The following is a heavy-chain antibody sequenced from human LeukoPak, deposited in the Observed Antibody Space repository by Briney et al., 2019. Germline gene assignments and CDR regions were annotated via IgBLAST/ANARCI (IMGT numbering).Heavy chain of an antibody. Sequence: SETLSLACTVSGDSINSSYYYWGWIRQPPGKGLEWIGEINHSGSTNYNPSLKSRVTISVDTSKNQFSLKLSSVTAADTAVYYCATHSTIAAAGTGWFDPWGQGTLVTVSS. CDR2: INHSGST. CDR1: GDSINSSYYY. D-gene: IGHD6-13*01. V-gene: IGHV4-39*07. J-gene: IGHJ5*02. CDR3: ATHSTIAAAGTGWFDP.